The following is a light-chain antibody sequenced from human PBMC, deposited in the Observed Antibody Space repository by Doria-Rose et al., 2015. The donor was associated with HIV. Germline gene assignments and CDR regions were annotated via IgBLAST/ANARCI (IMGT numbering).Light chain of an antibody. V-gene: IGKV3-20*01. CDR1: QSFSSTY. J-gene: IGKJ1*01. CDR3: HQYGTSWS. Sequence: EIVLTQSPGTLSLSPGERATLSCRASQSFSSTYLAWYQQKPGQAPSLLIYDGSTRATGIPDRFSASGSGTDFTLTINRLEPEDCALYYCHQYGTSWSFGQGTKVE. CDR2: DGS.